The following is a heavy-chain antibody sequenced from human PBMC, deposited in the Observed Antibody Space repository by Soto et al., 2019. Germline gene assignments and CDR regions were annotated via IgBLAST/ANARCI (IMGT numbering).Heavy chain of an antibody. V-gene: IGHV3-33*01. CDR3: ARDHRLRDFPPGGMSY. J-gene: IGHJ4*02. D-gene: IGHD1-26*01. CDR1: GFTFSSYG. CDR2: IWYDGSNK. Sequence: QVQLVESGGGVVQPGRSLRLSCAASGFTFSSYGMHWVRQAPGKGLEWVAVIWYDGSNKYYADSVKGRFTISRDNSKNTLYLQMNSLRAEDTAVYYCARDHRLRDFPPGGMSYWGQGTLVTVSS.